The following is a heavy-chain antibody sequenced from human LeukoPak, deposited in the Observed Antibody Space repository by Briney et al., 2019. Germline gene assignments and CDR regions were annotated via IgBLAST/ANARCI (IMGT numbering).Heavy chain of an antibody. V-gene: IGHV1-69*02. Sequence: SVKVSCKASGGTFSSYTISWVRQAPGQRLEWMGRIIPILGIANYAQKFQGRVTITADKSTSTAYMELSSLRSEDTAVYYCARKSGYCTNGVCYHYFDYWGQGTLVTVSS. D-gene: IGHD2-8*01. J-gene: IGHJ4*02. CDR3: ARKSGYCTNGVCYHYFDY. CDR2: IIPILGIA. CDR1: GGTFSSYT.